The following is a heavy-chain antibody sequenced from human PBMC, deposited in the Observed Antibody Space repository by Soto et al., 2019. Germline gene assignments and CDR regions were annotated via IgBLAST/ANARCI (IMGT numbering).Heavy chain of an antibody. J-gene: IGHJ6*02. CDR1: GGSISSSSYY. Sequence: QLQLQESGPGLVKPSETLSLTCTVSGGSISSSSYYWGWIRQPPGKGLEWIGSIYYSGSTYYNPSLKSRVTLSVDTSKNQFSLTLSSVTAADTAVYYCARRSWVDVWGQGTTVTVSS. CDR2: IYYSGST. V-gene: IGHV4-39*01. CDR3: ARRSWVDV.